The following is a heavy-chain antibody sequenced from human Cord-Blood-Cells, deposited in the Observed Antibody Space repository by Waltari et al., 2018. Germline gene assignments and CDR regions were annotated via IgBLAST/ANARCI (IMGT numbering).Heavy chain of an antibody. J-gene: IGHJ4*02. CDR2: INPSGGST. V-gene: IGHV1-46*01. CDR3: ARGGSSSWYDNRDFDY. CDR1: GYTFTSYY. D-gene: IGHD6-13*01. Sequence: QVQLVQSGAEVKKPGASVKVSCKASGYTFTSYYMHWVRQAPGQGLEWMGLINPSGGSTSYAKKFQGRVTMTRDTSTSTVYMELSSLRSEDTAVYYCARGGSSSWYDNRDFDYWGQGTLVTVSS.